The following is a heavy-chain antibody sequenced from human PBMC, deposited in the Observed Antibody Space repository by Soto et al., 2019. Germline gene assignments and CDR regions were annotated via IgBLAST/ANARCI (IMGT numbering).Heavy chain of an antibody. CDR2: VSGSSSYI. CDR3: ARDLRGHYGP. D-gene: IGHD4-17*01. J-gene: IGHJ3*01. CDR1: GFNFRNFN. Sequence: GGSLRLSCEGSGFNFRNFNMIWVRQAPGKGLEWVSSVSGSSSYIYYADSVKGRFTVSRDNANNLVFLQMNGLRPEDTAMYYCARDLRGHYGPRGQGTMVTVAS. V-gene: IGHV3-21*06.